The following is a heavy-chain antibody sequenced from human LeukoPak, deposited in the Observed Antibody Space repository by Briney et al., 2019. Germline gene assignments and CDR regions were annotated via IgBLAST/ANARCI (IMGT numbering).Heavy chain of an antibody. J-gene: IGHJ4*02. CDR3: ARAVVPDY. Sequence: SETLSLTCAVYGGSFSGYYWSWIRQPPGKGLEWIGSIYHSGSTYYNPSLKSRVTISVDTSKNQFSLKLSSVTAADTAVYYCARAVVPDYWGQGTLVTVSS. D-gene: IGHD2-2*01. CDR1: GGSFSGYY. V-gene: IGHV4-34*01. CDR2: IYHSGST.